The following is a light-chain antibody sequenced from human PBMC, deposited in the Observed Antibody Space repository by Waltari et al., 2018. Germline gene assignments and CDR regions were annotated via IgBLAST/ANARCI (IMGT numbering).Light chain of an antibody. V-gene: IGLV3-19*01. CDR2: GKN. Sequence: SSELTQDPAVSVALGQTVRITCQGDSLRIYYGSWCRQKPGQSPELVIYGKNNRPVGIPDRFSASSSGNTASLTITGAQAEDEAVYYCTSRDLSGDVVFGGGTQVTVL. J-gene: IGLJ2*01. CDR1: SLRIYY. CDR3: TSRDLSGDVV.